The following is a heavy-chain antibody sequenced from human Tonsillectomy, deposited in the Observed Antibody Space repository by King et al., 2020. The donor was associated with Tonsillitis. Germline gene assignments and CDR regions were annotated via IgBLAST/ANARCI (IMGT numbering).Heavy chain of an antibody. CDR2: IVSTDEK. CDR1: GFSLTNPRMG. D-gene: IGHD2/OR15-2a*01. CDR3: ARSGAFNFYMDV. V-gene: IGHV2-26*01. Sequence: TLKESGPVLVKPPETLTLTCAVSGFSLTNPRMGVSWIRQPPGKALEWLADIVSTDEKSYSPSLKTRLTISKDTSKSQVVLTMTNVDPVDTGTYFCARSGAFNFYMDVWGEGTTVTVSS. J-gene: IGHJ6*03.